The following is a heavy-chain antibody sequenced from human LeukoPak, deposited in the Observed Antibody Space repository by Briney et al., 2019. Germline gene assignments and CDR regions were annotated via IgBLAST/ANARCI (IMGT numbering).Heavy chain of an antibody. J-gene: IGHJ4*02. CDR3: ARAPLGSSSQTVFDY. CDR1: GYSFTSYW. CDR2: IYPGDSDT. V-gene: IGHV5-51*01. Sequence: GESLKISCKGSGYSFTSYWIGWVRQMPGEGLEWMGIIYPGDSDTRYSPSFQGQVTISADKSIGTAYLQWSSLKASDTAMYYCARAPLGSSSQTVFDYWGQGTLVTVSS. D-gene: IGHD3-10*01.